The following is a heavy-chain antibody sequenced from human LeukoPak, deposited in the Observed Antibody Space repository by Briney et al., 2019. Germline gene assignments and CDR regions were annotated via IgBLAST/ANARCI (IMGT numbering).Heavy chain of an antibody. Sequence: QPGRSLRLSCAASGFTFSSYAMHWVRQAPGKGLEWVAVISYDGSNKYYADSVKGRFTISRDNSKNTLYLQMNSLRAEDTAVYYCARDFKIKQLALINWGQGTLVTVSS. V-gene: IGHV3-30-3*01. D-gene: IGHD6-6*01. J-gene: IGHJ4*02. CDR1: GFTFSSYA. CDR2: ISYDGSNK. CDR3: ARDFKIKQLALIN.